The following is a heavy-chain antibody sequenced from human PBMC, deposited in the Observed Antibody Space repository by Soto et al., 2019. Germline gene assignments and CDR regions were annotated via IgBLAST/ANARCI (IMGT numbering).Heavy chain of an antibody. J-gene: IGHJ5*02. CDR3: EPQGPSSSISCFDT. D-gene: IGHD3-3*01. Sequence: GESLKISCKASGYSFTSYWIGWVRHVPGKGLEWMGIIYPGDSDTRYSPSFQGQVTISADKSITTAYLQWSSLKASDTAMYYCEPQGPSSSISCFDTWGQGTLVTVSS. V-gene: IGHV5-51*01. CDR2: IYPGDSDT. CDR1: GYSFTSYW.